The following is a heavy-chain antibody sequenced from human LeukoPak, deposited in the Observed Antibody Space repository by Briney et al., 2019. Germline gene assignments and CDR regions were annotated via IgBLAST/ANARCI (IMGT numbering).Heavy chain of an antibody. Sequence: GGSLTLSCAASGFTFSSYGMHWVRQAPGKGLEWVAVISYDGSNKYYADSVKGRFTISRDNSKNTLDLQMNSLRAEDRGVYYCAKELNTYFDYWGQGTLVSVPS. CDR2: ISYDGSNK. V-gene: IGHV3-30*18. D-gene: IGHD2/OR15-2a*01. J-gene: IGHJ4*02. CDR3: AKELNTYFDY. CDR1: GFTFSSYG.